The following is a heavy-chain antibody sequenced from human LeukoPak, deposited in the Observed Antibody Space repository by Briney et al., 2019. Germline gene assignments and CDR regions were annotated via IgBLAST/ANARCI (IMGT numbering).Heavy chain of an antibody. D-gene: IGHD6-13*01. CDR1: GYTFTSYG. J-gene: IGHJ4*02. CDR2: ISAYNGNT. CDR3: ARDLQSGQQRGEDY. V-gene: IGHV1-18*01. Sequence: ASVKVSCKSSGYTFTSYGIIWVRQAPGQGLEWMGWISAYNGNTNYAQKLQGRVTMTTDTSTSTAYMELRSLRSDDTAVYYCARDLQSGQQRGEDYWGQGTLVTVSS.